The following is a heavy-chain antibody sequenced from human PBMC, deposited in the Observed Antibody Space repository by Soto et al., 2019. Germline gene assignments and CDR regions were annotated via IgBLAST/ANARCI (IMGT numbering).Heavy chain of an antibody. CDR2: VSGSGGST. J-gene: IGHJ5*02. D-gene: IGHD6-19*01. V-gene: IGHV3-23*01. CDR1: GFTFSSYA. Sequence: EVQLLESGGGLVQPGGSLRLSCAASGFTFSSYAMSWVRQAPGKGLEWVSAVSGSGGSTYYADSVKGRFTISRDNSKNTLYLQMNSLRAEDTAVYYCAKETGFAVAQNWFDPWCQGTLVTVSS. CDR3: AKETGFAVAQNWFDP.